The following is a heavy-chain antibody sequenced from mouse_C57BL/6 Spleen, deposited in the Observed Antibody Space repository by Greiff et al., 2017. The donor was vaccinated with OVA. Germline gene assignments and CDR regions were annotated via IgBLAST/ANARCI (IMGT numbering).Heavy chain of an antibody. J-gene: IGHJ3*01. CDR1: GYTFTSYD. CDR2: IYPGDGST. CDR3: ARGNYYGSVAY. D-gene: IGHD1-1*01. Sequence: VQLQQSGPELVKPGASVKLSCKASGYTFTSYDINWVKQRPGQGLEWIGWIYPGDGSTKYNEKFKGKATLTVDTSSSTAYMELHSLTSEDSAVYFCARGNYYGSVAYWGQGTLVTVAA. V-gene: IGHV1-85*01.